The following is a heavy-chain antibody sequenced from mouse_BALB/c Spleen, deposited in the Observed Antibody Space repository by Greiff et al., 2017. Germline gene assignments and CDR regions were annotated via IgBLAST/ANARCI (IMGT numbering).Heavy chain of an antibody. CDR1: GFTFSSYG. Sequence: EVNLVESGGGLVQPGGSLKLSCAASGFTFSSYGMSWVRQTPDKRLELVATINSNGGSTYYPDSVKGRFTISRDNAKNTLYLQMSSLKSEDTAMYYCAREEVRRRNYAMDYWGQGTSVTVSS. J-gene: IGHJ4*01. D-gene: IGHD2-14*01. V-gene: IGHV5-6-3*01. CDR2: INSNGGST. CDR3: AREEVRRRNYAMDY.